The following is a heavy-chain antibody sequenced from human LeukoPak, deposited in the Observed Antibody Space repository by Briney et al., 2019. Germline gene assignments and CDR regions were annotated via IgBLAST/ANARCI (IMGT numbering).Heavy chain of an antibody. CDR1: GFTVSNND. J-gene: IGHJ4*02. CDR3: ARATTVQMAPYYFYN. D-gene: IGHD1-14*01. V-gene: IGHV3-53*04. Sequence: GGSLRLSCAGSGFTVSNNDMSWVRQAPGKGLEWVSVIYSGGSTYYADSVKGRFTISRHNSQNTVYLQMNSLTAEDTAVYYCARATTVQMAPYYFYNRGQGTLVTVSS. CDR2: IYSGGST.